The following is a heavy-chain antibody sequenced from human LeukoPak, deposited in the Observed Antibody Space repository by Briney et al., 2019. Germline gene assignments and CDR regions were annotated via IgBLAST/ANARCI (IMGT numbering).Heavy chain of an antibody. CDR3: ARDVGVAIFGVVPYYYYMDV. D-gene: IGHD3-3*01. V-gene: IGHV1-46*01. CDR2: INPSGGST. CDR1: GYTFTSYY. J-gene: IGHJ6*03. Sequence: ASVKVSCKASGYTFTSYYMHWVRQAPGQGLEWMGIINPSGGSTSYAQKFQGRVTTTRDTSTSTVYMELSSLRSEDTAVYYCARDVGVAIFGVVPYYYYMDVWGKGTTVTVSS.